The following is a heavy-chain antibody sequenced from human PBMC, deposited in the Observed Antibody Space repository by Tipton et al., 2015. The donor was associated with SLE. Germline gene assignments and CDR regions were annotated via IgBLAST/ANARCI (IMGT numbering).Heavy chain of an antibody. CDR1: GGSISGYY. Sequence: TLSLTCTVSGGSISGYYWSWIRQPPGKGLEWIGYIYYSGSTNYSPSLKSRVTISVDTSKSQFSLKLISVTAADTAVYYCARRAAPDRYDSGWGWYFDPWGRGTLATVSS. CDR2: IYYSGST. J-gene: IGHJ2*01. V-gene: IGHV4-59*08. CDR3: ARRAAPDRYDSGWGWYFDP. D-gene: IGHD3-22*01.